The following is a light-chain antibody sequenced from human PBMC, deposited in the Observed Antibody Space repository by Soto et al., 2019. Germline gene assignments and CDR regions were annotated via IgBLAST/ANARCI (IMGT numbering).Light chain of an antibody. J-gene: IGKJ4*01. CDR3: QQVNSHPLT. CDR2: AAS. Sequence: DIQLTQSSSFLSASVGDRVTITCRASQGIGTYVAWYQQKPGTAPNLLIYAASTLQSGVPSRFGGSGSGTEFTLTISSLQPEDFATYYCQQVNSHPLTFGGGTKV. CDR1: QGIGTY. V-gene: IGKV1-9*01.